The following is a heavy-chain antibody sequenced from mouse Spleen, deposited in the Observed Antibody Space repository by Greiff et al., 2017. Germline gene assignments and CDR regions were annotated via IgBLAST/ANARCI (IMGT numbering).Heavy chain of an antibody. D-gene: IGHD3-3*01. CDR1: GYTFTSYW. Sequence: VMLVESGAELAKPGASVKLSCKASGYTFTSYWMHWVKQRPGQGLQWIGYIYPSSGYTEYNQRFKDKATLTADKSSSTAYMQLSSLTYEDSAVYYCARGRDVGFDYWGQGTTLTVSS. V-gene: IGHV1-7*01. CDR3: ARGRDVGFDY. J-gene: IGHJ2*01. CDR2: IYPSSGYT.